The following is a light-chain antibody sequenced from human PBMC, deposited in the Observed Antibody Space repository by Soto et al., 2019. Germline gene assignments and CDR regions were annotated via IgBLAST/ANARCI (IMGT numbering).Light chain of an antibody. CDR3: GTWDSSLSAAF. Sequence: QSVLTQPPSVSAAPGQTVAISCSGSTSNIGDNFVSWYQQVPGTAPKLLIYEDNKRPSEIPDRFSGSKSGTSATLGITGLQTGDEADYYCGTWDSSLSAAFFGGGTKLTVL. J-gene: IGLJ2*01. CDR2: EDN. CDR1: TSNIGDNF. V-gene: IGLV1-51*01.